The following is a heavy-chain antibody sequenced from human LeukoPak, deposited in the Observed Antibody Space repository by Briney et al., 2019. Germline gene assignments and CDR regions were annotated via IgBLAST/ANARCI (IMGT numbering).Heavy chain of an antibody. D-gene: IGHD3-10*01. CDR3: AKGDTMVRGVILFDY. CDR1: GFTFSSYG. CDR2: ISYDGSNK. Sequence: GRSLRLSCAASGFTFSSYGMHWVRQAPGKGLEWVAVISYDGSNKYYADSVKGRFTISRDNSKNTLYLQMNSLRAEDTAVYYCAKGDTMVRGVILFDYWGQGTLVTVSS. V-gene: IGHV3-30*18. J-gene: IGHJ4*02.